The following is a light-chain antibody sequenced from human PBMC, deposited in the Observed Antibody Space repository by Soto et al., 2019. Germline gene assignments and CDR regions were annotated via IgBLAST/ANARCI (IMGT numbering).Light chain of an antibody. J-gene: IGKJ2*01. Sequence: EIVLTQSPGTLSLSPGERATLSCRASQSVSSTNLAWYQQKPGQAPRLFIYGTSTRATGIPDRFSGSGSGTDFTLTISRLEPEDFTVYYCQQYGSSPRYTFGQGTKLEIK. CDR3: QQYGSSPRYT. CDR2: GTS. V-gene: IGKV3-20*01. CDR1: QSVSSTN.